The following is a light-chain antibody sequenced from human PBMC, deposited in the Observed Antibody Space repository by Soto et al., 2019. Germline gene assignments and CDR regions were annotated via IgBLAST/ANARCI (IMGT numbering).Light chain of an antibody. V-gene: IGLV2-11*01. CDR1: SCDVGGYDY. J-gene: IGLJ3*02. Sequence: QSALTQPRSVSDSPGQSVTISCTGSSCDVGGYDYVSWYQHHPGKAPKLIIYDVSKRPSGVPDRFSGSKSGNTASLTISGLQAEDEADYYCCSYAGTSSFWVFGGGTKLTVL. CDR3: CSYAGTSSFWV. CDR2: DVS.